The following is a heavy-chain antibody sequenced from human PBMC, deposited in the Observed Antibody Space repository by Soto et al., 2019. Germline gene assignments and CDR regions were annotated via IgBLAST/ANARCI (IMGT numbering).Heavy chain of an antibody. CDR3: EIDTWPNFDY. CDR2: ISYDGSNK. D-gene: IGHD3-16*01. J-gene: IGHJ4*02. Sequence: QVQLVESGGGVVQPGRSLRLSCAASGFTFSSYAMHWVRQAPGKGLEWVAVISYDGSNKYYADSVKGRFTISRDNSKNTVYLQMISLSAEDTAVYYCEIDTWPNFDYWGQGTLVTVSS. V-gene: IGHV3-30-3*01. CDR1: GFTFSSYA.